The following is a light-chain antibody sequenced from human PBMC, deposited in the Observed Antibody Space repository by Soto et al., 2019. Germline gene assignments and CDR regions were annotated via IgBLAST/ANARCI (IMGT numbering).Light chain of an antibody. CDR3: SSYTITTTLVV. J-gene: IGLJ2*01. CDR2: DVS. CDR1: SSDVGGYNY. V-gene: IGLV2-14*01. Sequence: QSVLTQPASMSGSPGQSITISCTGTSSDVGGYNYVSWYQQYPGKAPKVMIYDVSSRPSGISNRFSGSKSGNTASLTISGLQAEDEADYYCSSYTITTTLVVFGGGTKLTVL.